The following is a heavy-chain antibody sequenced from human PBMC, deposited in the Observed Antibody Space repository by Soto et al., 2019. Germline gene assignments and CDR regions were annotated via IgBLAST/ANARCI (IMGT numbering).Heavy chain of an antibody. CDR1: GYTFTRYY. CDR2: INPNSGGT. J-gene: IGHJ3*02. CDR3: ARVRLDDYVWGSPSVGAFEI. D-gene: IGHD3-16*01. Sequence: ASVKVSCKASGYTFTRYYTHWVRQAPGQRLEWMGWINPNSGGTNYAQKFQGWVTMTRDTSISTAYMELSRLRSDDTAVYYCARVRLDDYVWGSPSVGAFEIWGQGTMVSVSS. V-gene: IGHV1-2*04.